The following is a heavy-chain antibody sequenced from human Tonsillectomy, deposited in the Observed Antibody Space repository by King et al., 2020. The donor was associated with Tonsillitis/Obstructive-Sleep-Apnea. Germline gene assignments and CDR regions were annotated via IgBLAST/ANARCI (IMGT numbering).Heavy chain of an antibody. J-gene: IGHJ5*02. V-gene: IGHV4-59*01. CDR3: ARGPNXXDP. CDR1: GGSINGYY. Sequence: VQLQESGPGLVKPSETLSLTCTVSGGSINGYYWSWIRQPPGKGLEWLGYIYYTGRTSYNPSLKSRVTISVHKSNNQFSLNLSSVTAADTALYYCARGPNXXDPWXXGTLVTV. CDR2: IYYTGRT.